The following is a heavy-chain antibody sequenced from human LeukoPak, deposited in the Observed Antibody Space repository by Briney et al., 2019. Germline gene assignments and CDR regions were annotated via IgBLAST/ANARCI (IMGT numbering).Heavy chain of an antibody. V-gene: IGHV3-21*01. CDR3: ARDNLGAFDY. Sequence: GGSLRLSCAASGFTFSSYSINWVRQAPGKGLEWVSSISSSSSYIYYADSVKGRFTISRDNAKNSLYLQMNSLGAEDTAVYYCARDNLGAFDYWGQGTLVTVSS. D-gene: IGHD1-26*01. J-gene: IGHJ4*02. CDR2: ISSSSSYI. CDR1: GFTFSSYS.